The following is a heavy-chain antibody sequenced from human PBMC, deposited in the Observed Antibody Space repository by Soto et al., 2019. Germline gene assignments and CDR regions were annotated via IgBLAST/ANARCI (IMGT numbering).Heavy chain of an antibody. CDR3: ARGGYAGNSSPRAYCFDI. D-gene: IGHD6-25*01. V-gene: IGHV3-53*01. J-gene: IGHJ3*02. CDR2: IYTGGRT. CDR1: GFIVSNNY. Sequence: GGSLRLSCAASGFIVSNNYMNWVRQAPGKGLEWVSVIYTGGRTSYGDSVKGRFTISRDSSKNTLYLQMNSLSVEDTAVYYCARGGYAGNSSPRAYCFDICGRGTMVTV.